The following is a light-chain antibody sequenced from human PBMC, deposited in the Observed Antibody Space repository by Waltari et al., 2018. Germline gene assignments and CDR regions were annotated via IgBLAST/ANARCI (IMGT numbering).Light chain of an antibody. V-gene: IGLV7-46*01. CDR3: LLSYSGARVV. CDR2: DPS. CDR1: TGAVTSGHY. Sequence: QAVVTQEPSLTVSPGGTVTLTCGSSTGAVTSGHYPYWFQQKPGQAPRTLIYDPSNKHSWTPARFSGSRLGGKAALTLSGAQPEDEAEYYCLLSYSGARVVFGGGTKLTVL. J-gene: IGLJ2*01.